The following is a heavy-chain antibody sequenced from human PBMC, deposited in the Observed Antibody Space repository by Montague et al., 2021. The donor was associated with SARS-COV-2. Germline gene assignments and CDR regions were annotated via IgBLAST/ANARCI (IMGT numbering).Heavy chain of an antibody. V-gene: IGHV4-38-2*02. CDR3: ARRHIVASNRAFDY. CDR2: IYHSGTT. D-gene: IGHD2-21*01. J-gene: IGHJ4*02. CDR1: GDSITNNYY. Sequence: SETLSLTCTVSGDSITNNYYWGWIRQPPGKGLQWIGTIYHSGTTYYNPSSQSRVTISVDTSTNQFSLKLTSVTAADTAVDYCARRHIVASNRAFDYWGQGTLVTVSS.